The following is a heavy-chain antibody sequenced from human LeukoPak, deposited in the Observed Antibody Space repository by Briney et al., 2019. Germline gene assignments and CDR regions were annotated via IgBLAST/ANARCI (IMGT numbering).Heavy chain of an antibody. CDR3: ARDGAGMTGTGLDY. CDR1: NGSINFVSYY. Sequence: SETLSLTCTVSNGSINFVSYYWSWIRQPPGKGLEWLGYIHYTGNTIYNPFLKSRVTISMDTAKNQFSLKVSSVTAADTAVYYCARDGAGMTGTGLDYWGQGILATVSS. V-gene: IGHV4-61*01. J-gene: IGHJ4*02. D-gene: IGHD3-9*01. CDR2: IHYTGNT.